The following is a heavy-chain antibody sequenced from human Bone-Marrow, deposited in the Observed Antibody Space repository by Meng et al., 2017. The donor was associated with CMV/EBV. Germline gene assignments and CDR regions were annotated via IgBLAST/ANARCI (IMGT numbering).Heavy chain of an antibody. D-gene: IGHD5-18*01. Sequence: VQLVQSGAEVKKPGSSVKVTCKPSGGTCSSYAISLVRQAPGQGLEWMGGIIPIFGTATYAQKFQGRVTITADESTSTAYMELSSLRSEDTAVYYCARDHGDTAFDYWGQGTLVTVSS. J-gene: IGHJ4*02. V-gene: IGHV1-69*01. CDR1: GGTCSSYA. CDR2: IIPIFGTA. CDR3: ARDHGDTAFDY.